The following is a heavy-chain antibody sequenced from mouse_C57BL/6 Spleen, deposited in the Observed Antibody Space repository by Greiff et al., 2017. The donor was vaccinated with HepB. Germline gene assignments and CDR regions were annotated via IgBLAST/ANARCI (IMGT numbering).Heavy chain of an antibody. J-gene: IGHJ4*01. CDR3: TTGTTVASGYAMDY. CDR1: GFNIKDDY. CDR2: IDPENGDT. D-gene: IGHD1-1*01. Sequence: EVQLQQSGAELVRPGASVKLSCTASGFNIKDDYMHWVKQRPEQGLEWIGWIDPENGDTEYASKFQGKATITADTSSNTAYLQLSSLTSEDTAVYYCTTGTTVASGYAMDYWGQGTSVTVSS. V-gene: IGHV14-4*01.